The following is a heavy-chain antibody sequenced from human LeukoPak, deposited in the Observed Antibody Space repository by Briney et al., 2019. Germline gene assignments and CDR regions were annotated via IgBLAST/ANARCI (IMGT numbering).Heavy chain of an antibody. J-gene: IGHJ4*02. Sequence: ASVKVSCKASGYTFTCYYMHWVRQAPGQGREWMGWINPNSGGRNYAQKFQGRVTMTRDTSISTAYMELSRLRSDDTAVYYCARGGGWADGYSPIDFWGQAPLVTVSS. V-gene: IGHV1-2*02. D-gene: IGHD5-24*01. CDR2: INPNSGGR. CDR1: GYTFTCYY. CDR3: ARGGGWADGYSPIDF.